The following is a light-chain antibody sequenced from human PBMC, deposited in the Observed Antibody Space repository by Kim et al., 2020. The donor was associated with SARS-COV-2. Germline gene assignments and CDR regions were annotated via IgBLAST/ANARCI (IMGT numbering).Light chain of an antibody. Sequence: SVSPGERATLSCRASQSVSSNLAWFQQKPGQAPRLLIYDASTRATGIPARFSGSGSGTEFTLTISSLQSEDFAVYYCQQYNYWPRTFGQGTKVDIK. J-gene: IGKJ1*01. V-gene: IGKV3-15*01. CDR3: QQYNYWPRT. CDR1: QSVSSN. CDR2: DAS.